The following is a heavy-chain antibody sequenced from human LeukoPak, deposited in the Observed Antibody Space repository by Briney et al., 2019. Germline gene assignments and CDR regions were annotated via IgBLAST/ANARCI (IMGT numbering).Heavy chain of an antibody. D-gene: IGHD4-17*01. J-gene: IGHJ5*02. Sequence: GASVKVSCKASGGTFSSYAISWVRQAPGQGLEWMGRIIPILGIANYAQKFQGRVTITADKSTSTAYMELSSLRSEDTAVYYCARASEPDYGDYVSWGQGTLVTVFS. CDR1: GGTFSSYA. CDR2: IIPILGIA. V-gene: IGHV1-69*04. CDR3: ARASEPDYGDYVS.